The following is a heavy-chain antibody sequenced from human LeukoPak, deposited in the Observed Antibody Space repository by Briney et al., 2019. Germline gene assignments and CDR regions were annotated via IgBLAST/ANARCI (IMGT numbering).Heavy chain of an antibody. CDR3: AKDDAWGRFYH. CDR2: ISWNSGSI. Sequence: PGGSLRLSCAASGFTFDDYAMHWVRQAPGKGLEWVSGISWNSGSIGYADSVKGRFTISRDNAKNSLYLQMNSLRAEDTGVYYCAKDDAWGRFYHWGQGTLVTVSS. CDR1: GFTFDDYA. J-gene: IGHJ1*01. V-gene: IGHV3-9*01. D-gene: IGHD3-16*01.